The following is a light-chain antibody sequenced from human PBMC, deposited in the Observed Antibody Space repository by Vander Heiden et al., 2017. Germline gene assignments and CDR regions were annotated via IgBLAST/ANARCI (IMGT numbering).Light chain of an antibody. Sequence: EIVMTQSPATLSVPPGERATLSCRASQSVSSNLAWYQQKPGQAPRLLIYGAATRATGIPARFSGSGSGTEFTLTISSLQSEDFAVYYCQQYNNWHPLTFGGGTKVEIK. J-gene: IGKJ4*01. CDR2: GAA. CDR3: QQYNNWHPLT. V-gene: IGKV3-15*01. CDR1: QSVSSN.